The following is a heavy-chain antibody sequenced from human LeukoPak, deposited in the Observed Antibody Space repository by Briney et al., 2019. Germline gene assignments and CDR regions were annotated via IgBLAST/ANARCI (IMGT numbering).Heavy chain of an antibody. CDR2: ITGSGGRT. D-gene: IGHD1-26*01. CDR1: GFTFSSYA. J-gene: IGHJ4*02. Sequence: HSGGSLRLSCAASGFTFSSYAMNWVRQAPGKGLEWVSAITGSGGRTYYADSVKGRFTISRDNSKNTLYLQMNSLRAEDTAIYYCAKEYTGTFSPSPSYFDNWGQGTLVTVSS. V-gene: IGHV3-23*01. CDR3: AKEYTGTFSPSPSYFDN.